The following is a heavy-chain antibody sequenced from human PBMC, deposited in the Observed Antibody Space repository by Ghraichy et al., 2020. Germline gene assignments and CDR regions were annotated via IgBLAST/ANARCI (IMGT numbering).Heavy chain of an antibody. CDR2: IYVGGPT. Sequence: GESLNISCAASGFTVSSHYMSWVRQAPGKGLEWVSVIYVGGPTYYAGSVKGRFTISRDNSKNTLYLQMNSLRAEDTAVYYCASCRDGYNYFDYWGQGTLVTVSS. CDR3: ASCRDGYNYFDY. J-gene: IGHJ4*02. V-gene: IGHV3-53*01. CDR1: GFTVSSHY. D-gene: IGHD5-24*01.